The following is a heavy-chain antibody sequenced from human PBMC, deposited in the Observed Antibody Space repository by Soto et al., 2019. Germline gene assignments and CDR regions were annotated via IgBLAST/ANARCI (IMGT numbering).Heavy chain of an antibody. J-gene: IGHJ6*03. Sequence: PSVKVSCKASGYSFTSYDINWVRQATGQGLEWMGWMNPNSGNTGYAQKFQGRVTMTRNTSISTAYMELSSLRSEDTAVYYCARATVTTRKRHYYYYYMDVWGKGTTVTVSS. CDR3: ARATVTTRKRHYYYYYMDV. V-gene: IGHV1-8*01. CDR2: MNPNSGNT. CDR1: GYSFTSYD. D-gene: IGHD4-17*01.